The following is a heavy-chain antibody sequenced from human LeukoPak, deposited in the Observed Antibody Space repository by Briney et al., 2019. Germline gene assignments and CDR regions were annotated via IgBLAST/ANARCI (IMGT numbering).Heavy chain of an antibody. Sequence: GGSLRLSCAASGFTFNNYGMHWVRQAPGKGLEWVAVISYSGTHQYYADSVKGRFTISRDNSRNTLYLQMNSLRAEDTAVYYCAREEAEQQLVGDYYYYGMDVWGQGTTVTVS. D-gene: IGHD6-13*01. V-gene: IGHV3-33*05. CDR3: AREEAEQQLVGDYYYYGMDV. J-gene: IGHJ6*02. CDR2: ISYSGTHQ. CDR1: GFTFNNYG.